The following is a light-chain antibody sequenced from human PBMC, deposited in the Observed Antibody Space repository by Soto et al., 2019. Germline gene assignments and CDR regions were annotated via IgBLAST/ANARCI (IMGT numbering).Light chain of an antibody. V-gene: IGKV1-5*01. CDR2: DAS. CDR1: QSISDY. Sequence: DIQMTQSPSSLSASVGDRVTITCRASQSISDYLNWYQQKPGKAPKRLIYDASTLESGVPSRFSGSGSGTQFTLTISSLQPDDFATYFCQQYSSYSLYTFGQGTKLEI. J-gene: IGKJ2*01. CDR3: QQYSSYSLYT.